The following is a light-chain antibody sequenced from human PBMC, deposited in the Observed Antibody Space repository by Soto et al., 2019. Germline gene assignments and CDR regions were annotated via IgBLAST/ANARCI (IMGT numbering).Light chain of an antibody. CDR3: MQALQTPCT. V-gene: IGKV2-28*01. Sequence: DIVMTQSPLSLPVTPGEPASISCRSSQSLLHSNGYNYLDWYLQKPGQSPQLLIYLGSNRASGVPDRLSGSGSGTDFTLKISRVEAEDVGVYYCMQALQTPCTFGQGTKLEIK. CDR2: LGS. J-gene: IGKJ2*02. CDR1: QSLLHSNGYNY.